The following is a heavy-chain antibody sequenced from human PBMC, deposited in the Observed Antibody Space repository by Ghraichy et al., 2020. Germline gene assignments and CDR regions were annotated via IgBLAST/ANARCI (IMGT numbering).Heavy chain of an antibody. V-gene: IGHV4-59*01. D-gene: IGHD3-3*01. J-gene: IGHJ5*02. CDR2: IYYSGST. CDR3: GRGARTLFGMGMAFDP. Sequence: SETLSLTCTVSGGSISSYYWSWIRQPPGKGLEWIGYIYYSGSTTYNPSLKSRVTISVDTSKNQFSLKLSSVTAADTAVYYCGRGARTLFGMGMAFDPWGQGILVTVSS. CDR1: GGSISSYY.